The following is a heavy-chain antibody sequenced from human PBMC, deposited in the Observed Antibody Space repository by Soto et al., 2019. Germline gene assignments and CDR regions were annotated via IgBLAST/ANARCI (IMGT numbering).Heavy chain of an antibody. CDR2: INAGNGNT. J-gene: IGHJ4*02. CDR3: ARDLIFSGRSCYYYIDF. D-gene: IGHD2-15*01. Sequence: ASVKVSCKASGYTFTSYAMHWVRQAPGQRLEWMGWINAGNGNTKYSQKFQGRVTITRDTSASTAYMELSSLRSEDTAVYYCARDLIFSGRSCYYYIDFRGQGTLVTVSS. V-gene: IGHV1-3*01. CDR1: GYTFTSYA.